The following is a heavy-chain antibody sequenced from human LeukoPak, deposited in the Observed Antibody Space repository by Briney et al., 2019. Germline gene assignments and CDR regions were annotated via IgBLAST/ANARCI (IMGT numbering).Heavy chain of an antibody. J-gene: IGHJ6*02. V-gene: IGHV3-30*04. CDR2: ISYDGSNK. D-gene: IGHD3-10*01. CDR1: GFTFSSYA. CDR3: ARERIYFGSGRDLTDARLFYYYGMDV. Sequence: GGSLRLSCAASGFTFSSYAMHWVRQAPGKGLEWVAVISYDGSNKYYADSVKGRFTISRDNSKNTLYLQMNSLRAEDTAVYYCARERIYFGSGRDLTDARLFYYYGMDVWGQGTTVTVS.